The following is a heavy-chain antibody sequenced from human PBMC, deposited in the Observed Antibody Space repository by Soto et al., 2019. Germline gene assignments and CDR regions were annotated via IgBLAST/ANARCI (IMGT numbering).Heavy chain of an antibody. Sequence: PGGSLRLSCAASGFTFTTYGMHWVRQAPGKGLEWVAVIWSDGNHKFYADSVKGRFTISRDNSKNTLSLQMNSLGAEDTAVYYCVRERGPFNDFDIRGQGTMVTVSS. D-gene: IGHD2-8*01. CDR1: GFTFTTYG. V-gene: IGHV3-33*01. J-gene: IGHJ3*02. CDR3: VRERGPFNDFDI. CDR2: IWSDGNHK.